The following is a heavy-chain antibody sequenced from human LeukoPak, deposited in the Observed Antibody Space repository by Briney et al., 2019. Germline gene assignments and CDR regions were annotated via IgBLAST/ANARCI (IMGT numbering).Heavy chain of an antibody. CDR3: AKLFPSSGWYKDY. CDR1: GFPLSDAW. V-gene: IGHV3-30*18. Sequence: GGSLRLSCAVSGFPLSDAWMNWVRQAPGKGLEWVAVISYDGSNKYYADSVKGRFTISRDNSKNTLYLQMNSLRAEDTAVYYCAKLFPSSGWYKDYWGQGTLVTVSS. J-gene: IGHJ4*02. CDR2: ISYDGSNK. D-gene: IGHD6-19*01.